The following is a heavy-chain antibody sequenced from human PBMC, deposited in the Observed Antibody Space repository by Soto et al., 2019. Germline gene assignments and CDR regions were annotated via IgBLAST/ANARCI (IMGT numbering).Heavy chain of an antibody. CDR2: IYYSGST. V-gene: IGHV4-59*01. CDR1: GGSITRYY. CDR3: ARRYGKNAFDI. J-gene: IGHJ3*02. D-gene: IGHD5-18*01. Sequence: SETLSLTCTVSGGSITRYYWSWIRQPPGKGLEWIGYIYYSGSTNYNPSLKSRVTISVDTSKNQFSLKLSSVTAADTAVYYCARRYGKNAFDIWGQGTMVT.